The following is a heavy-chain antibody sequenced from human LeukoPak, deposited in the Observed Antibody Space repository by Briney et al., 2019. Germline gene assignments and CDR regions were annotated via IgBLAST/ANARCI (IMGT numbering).Heavy chain of an antibody. CDR1: GFTLSGYW. J-gene: IGHJ4*02. D-gene: IGHD3-3*01. CDR3: AREKGFRVDY. CDR2: ISSSSSYI. Sequence: GGALRLSCAASGFTLSGYWMSWVRQAPGKGLEWVSSISSSSSYIYYADSVKGRFTISRDNAKNSLYLQMNSLRAEDTAVYYCAREKGFRVDYWGQGTLVTVSS. V-gene: IGHV3-21*01.